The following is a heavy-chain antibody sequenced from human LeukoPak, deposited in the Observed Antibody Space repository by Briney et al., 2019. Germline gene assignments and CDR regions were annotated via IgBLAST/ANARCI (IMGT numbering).Heavy chain of an antibody. CDR1: GGTFSSYA. V-gene: IGHV1-69*13. Sequence: SVKLSCKASGGTFSSYAISWVRQAPGQGLEWMGGIIPIFGTANYAQKFQGRVTITADESTSTAYMELSSLRSEDTTVYYCARDLAAAGRGFLDFWGQGTLVTVSS. J-gene: IGHJ4*02. D-gene: IGHD6-13*01. CDR3: ARDLAAAGRGFLDF. CDR2: IIPIFGTA.